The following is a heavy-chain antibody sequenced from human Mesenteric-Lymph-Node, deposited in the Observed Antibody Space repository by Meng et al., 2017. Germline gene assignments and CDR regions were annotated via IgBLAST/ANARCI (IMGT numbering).Heavy chain of an antibody. CDR1: GDSLTVGDYS. J-gene: IGHJ5*02. CDR3: GRDARRRGGWFDP. D-gene: IGHD2-15*01. V-gene: IGHV4-30-2*01. Sequence: VLLQVSGSRLVRPPLTLALTFAFSGDSLTVGDYSWTWSRQPPGEGLEWIGYIYHGVSIFYTPSLRSRVTISVDETRSQFYLKLTSVSAADTAVYYCGRDARRRGGWFDPWGQGTLVTVSS. CDR2: IYHGVSI.